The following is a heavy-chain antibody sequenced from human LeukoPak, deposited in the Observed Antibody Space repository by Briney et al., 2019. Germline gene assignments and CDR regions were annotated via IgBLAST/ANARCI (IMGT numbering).Heavy chain of an antibody. Sequence: GGSLRLSCAASGFTFSSYAMHWVRQAPGKGLEWVAVISYDGSNKYYADSVKGRFTISRDNSKNTLYLQMNSLRAEDTAVYYCAKWHYYDSSGYIGDFDYWGQGTLVTVSS. D-gene: IGHD3-22*01. V-gene: IGHV3-30-3*02. CDR2: ISYDGSNK. CDR3: AKWHYYDSSGYIGDFDY. CDR1: GFTFSSYA. J-gene: IGHJ4*02.